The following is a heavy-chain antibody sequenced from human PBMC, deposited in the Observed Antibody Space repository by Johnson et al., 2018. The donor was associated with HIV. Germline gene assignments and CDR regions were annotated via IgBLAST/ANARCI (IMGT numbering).Heavy chain of an antibody. CDR3: ARDSDVTPGGFEI. D-gene: IGHD2-15*01. J-gene: IGHJ3*02. V-gene: IGHV3-7*05. CDR2: IKQNGSKE. CDR1: GFTFSSYW. Sequence: VQLVESGGGVVQPGRSLRLSCAASGFTFSSYWMSWVRQAPGKGLEWVANIKQNGSKEYYVDYVKGRFTISRDNAKNSLYLQMNSLRAEDTAVYYCARDSDVTPGGFEIWGLGTMVTVSS.